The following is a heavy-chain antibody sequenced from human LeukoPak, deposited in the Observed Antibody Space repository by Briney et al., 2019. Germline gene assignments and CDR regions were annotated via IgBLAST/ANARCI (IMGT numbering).Heavy chain of an antibody. D-gene: IGHD3-16*01. CDR2: IYHSGST. V-gene: IGHV4-38-2*01. CDR1: SYSISSGYY. CDR3: ARHGEHDYVWGSTYNWFDP. J-gene: IGHJ5*02. Sequence: SETLSLTCAVSSYSISSGYYWGWIRQPPGKGLEWIGSIYHSGSTYYNPSLKSRVTISVDTSKNQFSLKLSSVTAADTAVYYRARHGEHDYVWGSTYNWFDPWGQGTLVTVSS.